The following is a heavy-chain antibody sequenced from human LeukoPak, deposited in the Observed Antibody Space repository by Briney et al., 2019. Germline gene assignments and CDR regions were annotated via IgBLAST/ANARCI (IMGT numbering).Heavy chain of an antibody. CDR2: ISSSGSTI. V-gene: IGHV3-48*03. J-gene: IGHJ4*02. Sequence: GGSLRLSCAASGFTFSSYEMNWVRQAPGKGLEWVSYISSSGSTIYYADSVKGRFTISRDNAKNSLYLQTNSLRAEDTAVYYCARSGYGGNDYWGQGTLVTVSS. D-gene: IGHD4-23*01. CDR1: GFTFSSYE. CDR3: ARSGYGGNDY.